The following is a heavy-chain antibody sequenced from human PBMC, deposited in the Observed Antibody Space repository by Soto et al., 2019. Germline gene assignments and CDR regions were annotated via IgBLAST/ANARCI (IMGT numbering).Heavy chain of an antibody. CDR1: GFTFSSYG. J-gene: IGHJ6*02. V-gene: IGHV3-33*01. CDR3: ARDRPYYDFRQHYYSSYGMDV. Sequence: PGGSLRLSCAASGFTFSSYGMHWVRQAPGKGLEWVAVIWYDGSNKYYADSVKGRFTISRDNSKNTLYLQMNSLRAEDTAVYYCARDRPYYDFRQHYYSSYGMDVWGQGTTVTVSS. D-gene: IGHD3-3*01. CDR2: IWYDGSNK.